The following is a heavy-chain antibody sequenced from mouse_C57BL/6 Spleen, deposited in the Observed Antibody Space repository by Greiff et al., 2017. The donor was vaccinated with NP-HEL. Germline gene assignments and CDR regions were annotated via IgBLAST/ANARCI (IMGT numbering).Heavy chain of an antibody. CDR1: GYTFTDYY. V-gene: IGHV1-26*01. J-gene: IGHJ3*01. Sequence: VHVKQSGPELVKPGASVKISCKASGYTFTDYYMNWVKQSHGKSLEWIGDINPNNGGTSYNQKFKGKATLTVDKSSSTAYMELRSLTSEDSAVYYCARGIDVGFAYWGQGTLVTVSA. CDR3: ARGIDVGFAY. CDR2: INPNNGGT.